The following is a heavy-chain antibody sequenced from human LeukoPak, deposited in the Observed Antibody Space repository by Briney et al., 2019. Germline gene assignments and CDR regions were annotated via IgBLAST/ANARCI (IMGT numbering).Heavy chain of an antibody. J-gene: IGHJ4*02. CDR3: VRSMSGRNDF. CDR2: INIDGSRT. Sequence: GGSLRLSCAGSGFXFSNYWVHWVRQAPGKGLVWVSRINIDGSRTDYADSVKGRFTISRDNAKNTLYLQMNSLSAEDTAVYYCVRSMSGRNDFWGQGTLVTVSS. CDR1: GFXFSNYW. D-gene: IGHD1-26*01. V-gene: IGHV3-74*01.